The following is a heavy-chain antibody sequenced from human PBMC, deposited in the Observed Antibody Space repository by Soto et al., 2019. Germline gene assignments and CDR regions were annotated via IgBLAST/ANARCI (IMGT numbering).Heavy chain of an antibody. V-gene: IGHV3-7*05. CDR3: AFPLRAYSSGPYYGMDV. D-gene: IGHD6-19*01. Sequence: GGSLRLSCAASGFTFSSYWMSWVRQAPGKGLEWVANIKQDGSEKYYVDSVKGRFTISRDNAKNSLYLQMNSLRAEDTAVYYCAFPLRAYSSGPYYGMDVWGQGTTVTVSS. CDR2: IKQDGSEK. J-gene: IGHJ6*02. CDR1: GFTFSSYW.